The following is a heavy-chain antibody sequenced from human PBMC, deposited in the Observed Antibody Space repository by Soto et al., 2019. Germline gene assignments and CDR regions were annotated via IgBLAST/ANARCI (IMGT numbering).Heavy chain of an antibody. J-gene: IGHJ4*02. V-gene: IGHV3-48*01. CDR2: ISSSSTI. D-gene: IGHD3-22*01. CDR3: ARDVYYDSSGPFDY. CDR1: GFTFSSYS. Sequence: PGGSLRLSCAASGFTFSSYSMNWVRQAPGKGLEWVSYISSSSTIYYADSVKGRFTISRDNAKNSLYLQMNSLRAEDTAVYYCARDVYYDSSGPFDYWGQGTLVTVSS.